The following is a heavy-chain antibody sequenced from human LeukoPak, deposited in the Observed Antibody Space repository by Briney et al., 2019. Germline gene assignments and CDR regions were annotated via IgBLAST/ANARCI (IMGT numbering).Heavy chain of an antibody. J-gene: IGHJ4*02. D-gene: IGHD3-10*01. V-gene: IGHV3-23*01. CDR1: GFTFSSYA. CDR3: AKDPTRGVPDS. CDR2: ISGRGGST. Sequence: PAGGSLRLSCAASGFTFSSYAMSSVRQAPGKGLEWVSAISGRGGSTYYADSVKGRSTISRDNSKNTLYLQMNSLGAEDTAVYYCAKDPTRGVPDSWGQGTLVTVSS.